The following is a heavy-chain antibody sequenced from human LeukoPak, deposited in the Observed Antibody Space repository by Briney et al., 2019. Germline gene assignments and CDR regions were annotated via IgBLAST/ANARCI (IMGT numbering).Heavy chain of an antibody. V-gene: IGHV4-61*05. J-gene: IGHJ5*02. D-gene: IGHD3-10*01. CDR2: IYYSGST. CDR1: GGFISSSSYY. Sequence: SETLSLTCTVSGGFISSSSYYWGWIRQPPGKGLEWIGYIYYSGSTNYNPSLKSRVTISVDTSKNQFSLKLSSVTAADTAVYYCASLYGSGSYSWFDPWGQGTLVTVSS. CDR3: ASLYGSGSYSWFDP.